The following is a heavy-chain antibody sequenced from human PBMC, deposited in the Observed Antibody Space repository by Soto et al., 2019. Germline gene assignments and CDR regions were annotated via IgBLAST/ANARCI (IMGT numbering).Heavy chain of an antibody. CDR2: ISYSGST. CDR3: AREPTTVTNYYYYALDV. Sequence: QVQLQESGPGLVKPSETLSLTCTVSGGSVSSGSYYWSWIRQPPGKGLEWIGYISYSGSTNYNPSLKSRVTISVDTSKNQFSLKLSSVTAADTVVYYCAREPTTVTNYYYYALDVWGQGTTVTVSS. D-gene: IGHD4-17*01. V-gene: IGHV4-61*01. CDR1: GGSVSSGSYY. J-gene: IGHJ6*02.